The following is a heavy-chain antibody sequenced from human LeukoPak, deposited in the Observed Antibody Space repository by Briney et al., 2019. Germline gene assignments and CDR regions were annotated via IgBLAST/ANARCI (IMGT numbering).Heavy chain of an antibody. CDR3: TTPTRQYSSSWSERAGYFDY. J-gene: IGHJ4*02. V-gene: IGHV3-15*01. Sequence: GGSLRLSRAASGFTFSNAWMSWVRQAPGKGLEWVGRIKSKTDGGTTDYAAPVKGRFTISRDDSKNTLYLQMNSLKTEDTAVYYCTTPTRQYSSSWSERAGYFDYWGQGTLVTVSS. CDR2: IKSKTDGGTT. CDR1: GFTFSNAW. D-gene: IGHD6-13*01.